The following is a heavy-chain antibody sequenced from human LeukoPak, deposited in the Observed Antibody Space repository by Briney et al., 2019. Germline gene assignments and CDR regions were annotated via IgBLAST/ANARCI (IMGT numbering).Heavy chain of an antibody. D-gene: IGHD3-22*01. CDR1: SASVTSHH. V-gene: IGHV4-4*07. J-gene: IGHJ4*02. CDR2: VHFSGST. CDR3: ARDDSSRDDSGAYHS. Sequence: PSETLSLTCAVSSASVTSHHWAWIRRPAGKGLEWVGRVHFSGSTNYNPSLRSRVAISLDKSKNELSLTLKSVSGADTAVYFCARDDSSRDDSGAYHSWGRGILVTVSS.